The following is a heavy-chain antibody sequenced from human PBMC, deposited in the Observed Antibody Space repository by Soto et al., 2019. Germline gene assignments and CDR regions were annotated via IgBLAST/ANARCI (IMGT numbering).Heavy chain of an antibody. CDR1: GGTFSSYT. CDR3: ARSTMVRGVTDY. V-gene: IGHV1-69*02. J-gene: IGHJ4*02. Sequence: QVQLVQSGAEVKKPGSSVKVSCKASGGTFSSYTISWVRQAPGQGLEWMGRIIPILGIANYAQKFQGRVTITADKSTRTAYMELSSLRSEDTAVYYCARSTMVRGVTDYWGQGTLVTVSS. CDR2: IIPILGIA. D-gene: IGHD3-10*01.